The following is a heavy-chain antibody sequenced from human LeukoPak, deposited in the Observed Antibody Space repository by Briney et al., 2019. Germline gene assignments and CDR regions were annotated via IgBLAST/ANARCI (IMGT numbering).Heavy chain of an antibody. J-gene: IGHJ3*02. D-gene: IGHD2-15*01. CDR2: IYHSGST. CDR3: ARNIGYCSGGSCYCTAFDI. V-gene: IGHV4-38-2*02. CDR1: GYSISSGYY. Sequence: SETLSLTCTVSGYSISSGYYWGWIRQPPGEGLEWIGSIYHSGSTYYNPSLKSRVTISVDTSKNQFSLKLSSVTAADTAVYYCARNIGYCSGGSCYCTAFDIWGQGTMVTVSS.